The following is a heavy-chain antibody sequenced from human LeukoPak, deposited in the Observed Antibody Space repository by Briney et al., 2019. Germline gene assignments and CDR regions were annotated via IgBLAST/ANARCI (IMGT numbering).Heavy chain of an antibody. Sequence: GGSQRLSCAASGFTFSSYSMNWVRQAPGKGREWVSYIRSSSSTIYYADSVKGRFTISRDNAKNSLYLQMNSLRAEDTAVYYWSREGIVVVPAASVTGYYYYYMDVWGKGTTVTVSS. V-gene: IGHV3-48*01. CDR1: GFTFSSYS. CDR3: SREGIVVVPAASVTGYYYYYMDV. J-gene: IGHJ6*03. CDR2: IRSSSSTI. D-gene: IGHD2-2*01.